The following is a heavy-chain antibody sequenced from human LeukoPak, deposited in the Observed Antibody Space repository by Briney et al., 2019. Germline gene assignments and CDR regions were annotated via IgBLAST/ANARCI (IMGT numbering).Heavy chain of an antibody. J-gene: IGHJ6*01. CDR2: IYCSGNT. CDR1: GGSVSSGNYY. D-gene: IGHD2-15*01. CDR3: ARDLCSGGSCYPLDYYGMDV. V-gene: IGHV4-61*01. Sequence: PSETLTLTCTVSGGSVSSGNYYWSWIRQPPGKGLEWIGYIYCSGNTNYNPSLKSRVTISVDTSKNQFSLKLSSVTAADTAVYYCARDLCSGGSCYPLDYYGMDVWGHGTTVTVSS.